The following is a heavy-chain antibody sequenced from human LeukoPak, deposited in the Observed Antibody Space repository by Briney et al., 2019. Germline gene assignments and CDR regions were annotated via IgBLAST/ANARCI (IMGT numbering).Heavy chain of an antibody. V-gene: IGHV3-30-3*01. J-gene: IGHJ3*02. CDR1: GFTFSSYP. D-gene: IGHD3-3*01. Sequence: GRSLRLSCAASGFTFSSYPMHWVRQAPGKGLEWVAIISYDGSNKYYADSVKGRFTISRDNSKNTLYLQMNSLRAEDTAVYYCARDSWRFYLWRDDAFDIWGQGTMVTVSS. CDR3: ARDSWRFYLWRDDAFDI. CDR2: ISYDGSNK.